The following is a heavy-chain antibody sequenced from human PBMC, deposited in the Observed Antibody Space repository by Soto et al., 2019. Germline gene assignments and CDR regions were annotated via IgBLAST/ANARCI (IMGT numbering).Heavy chain of an antibody. V-gene: IGHV3-30*18. CDR2: ISYDGILK. Sequence: QVHLVESGGGVVQPGRSLRLSCAVSGFTFSAFGMHWVRQAPGNGLEWVAIISYDGILKYYADSVKGRFTISRDTSKGALYLQMNSLTPEDTAVYYCAKDFKVSGGHYGSLNYYYGMDVWGQGTTVTVSS. J-gene: IGHJ6*02. D-gene: IGHD3-10*01. CDR1: GFTFSAFG. CDR3: AKDFKVSGGHYGSLNYYYGMDV.